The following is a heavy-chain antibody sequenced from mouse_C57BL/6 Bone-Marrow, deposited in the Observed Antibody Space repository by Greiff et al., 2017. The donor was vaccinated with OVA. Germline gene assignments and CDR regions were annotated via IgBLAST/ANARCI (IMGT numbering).Heavy chain of an antibody. CDR3: ARRGNYYGSSTRYFDV. CDR2: IWSGGST. J-gene: IGHJ1*03. Sequence: VQRVESGPGLVQPSQSLSITCTVSGFSLTSYGVHWVRQSPGKGLEWLGVIWSGGSTDYNAAFISRLSISKDNSKSQVFFKMNSLQADDTAIYYCARRGNYYGSSTRYFDVWGTGTTVTVSS. CDR1: GFSLTSYG. V-gene: IGHV2-2*01. D-gene: IGHD1-1*01.